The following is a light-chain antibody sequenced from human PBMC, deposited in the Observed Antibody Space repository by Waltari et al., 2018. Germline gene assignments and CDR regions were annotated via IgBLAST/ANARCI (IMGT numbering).Light chain of an antibody. Sequence: DIQMTQSPSSLSASVGDRGTITCRASQNISTYLNWYQQKPGKAPNVLIYAASSLRSGVPLRFRGSGSGTHFTLTINSLQPEDFATYYCQQSYTTPRTFGQGTNLQIK. CDR1: QNISTY. J-gene: IGKJ2*01. V-gene: IGKV1-39*01. CDR3: QQSYTTPRT. CDR2: AAS.